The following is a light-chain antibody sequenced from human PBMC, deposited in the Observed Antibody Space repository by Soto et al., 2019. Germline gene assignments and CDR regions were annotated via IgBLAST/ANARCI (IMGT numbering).Light chain of an antibody. CDR3: SSYRRTSPLV. Sequence: QSVLTQPASVSGSPGQSITISCTGTSSDVGGYNYVSWYQQHPVKAPKLMIYEVSNRPSGVSNRFSGSKSDNTASLTISGLQAEDEADYYCSSYRRTSPLVFGYGPKVTV. CDR2: EVS. CDR1: SSDVGGYNY. V-gene: IGLV2-14*01. J-gene: IGLJ1*01.